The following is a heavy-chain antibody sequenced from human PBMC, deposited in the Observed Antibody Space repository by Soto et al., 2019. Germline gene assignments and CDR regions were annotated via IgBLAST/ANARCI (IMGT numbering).Heavy chain of an antibody. CDR1: GFPFSNYG. D-gene: IGHD3-10*01. V-gene: IGHV3-33*01. CDR2: IWYDGSNK. CDR3: ARPGSGSYTGMDV. Sequence: GGSLRLSCAASGFPFSNYGMHWVRQAPGKGLEWVAIIWYDGSNKYFADSVKGRFTISRDNSKNTLFLQMNSLRAEDTALYYCARPGSGSYTGMDVWGQGTTVTVSS. J-gene: IGHJ6*02.